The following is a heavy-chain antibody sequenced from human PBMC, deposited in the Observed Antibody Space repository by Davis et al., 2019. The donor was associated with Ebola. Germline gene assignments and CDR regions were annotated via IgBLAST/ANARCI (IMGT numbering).Heavy chain of an antibody. CDR3: TTPGGQDSGYDVFDI. Sequence: AASVKVSCKASGYTFINFGITWVRQAPGQGLEWMGWINTYTGVTHFAQEFQGRVTLSADTSTTTVYMDLSSLRSEDTALYYCTTPGGQDSGYDVFDIWGQGTMVTVSS. J-gene: IGHJ3*02. D-gene: IGHD5-12*01. V-gene: IGHV1-18*04. CDR1: GYTFINFG. CDR2: INTYTGVT.